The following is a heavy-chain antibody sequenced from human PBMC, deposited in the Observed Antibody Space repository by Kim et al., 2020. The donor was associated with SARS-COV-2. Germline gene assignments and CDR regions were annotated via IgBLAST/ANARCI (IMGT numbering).Heavy chain of an antibody. CDR1: GFTFSSYG. Sequence: GGSLRLSCAASGFTFSSYGMHWVRQAPGKGLEWVAVISYDGSNKYYADSVKGRFTISRDNSKNTLYLQMNSLRAEDTAVYYCAKVGALQVTTPGAFDIWGLGTMVTVSS. J-gene: IGHJ3*02. CDR3: AKVGALQVTTPGAFDI. V-gene: IGHV3-30*18. CDR2: ISYDGSNK. D-gene: IGHD4-4*01.